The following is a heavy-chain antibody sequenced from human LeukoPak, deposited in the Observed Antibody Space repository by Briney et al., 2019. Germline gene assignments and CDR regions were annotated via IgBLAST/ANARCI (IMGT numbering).Heavy chain of an antibody. D-gene: IGHD3-3*01. J-gene: IGHJ4*02. V-gene: IGHV3-23*01. Sequence: GGSLRLSCAASGFTFSSYAMSWVRQAPGKGLEWVSAISGSGGSTYYADSVKGRFTISRDNSKNTLYLQMNSLRAEDTAVYYCAKAAGSFYDFWSGYYTYNYFDYWGQGTLVTVSS. CDR3: AKAAGSFYDFWSGYYTYNYFDY. CDR1: GFTFSSYA. CDR2: ISGSGGST.